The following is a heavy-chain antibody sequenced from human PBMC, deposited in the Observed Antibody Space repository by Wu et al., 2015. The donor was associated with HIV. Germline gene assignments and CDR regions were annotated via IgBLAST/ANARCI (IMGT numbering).Heavy chain of an antibody. Sequence: VQLVQSGAEVKKPGPRVKVSCKASGYTFTSYGISWVRQAPGQGLEWMGWISAYNGNTNYAQKLQGRVTMTTDTSTSTAYMELRSLRSDDTAVYYCARVLLLTVTNVLIDYWGQGTLVTVSS. CDR3: ARVLLLTVTNVLIDY. CDR2: ISAYNGNT. V-gene: IGHV1-18*01. J-gene: IGHJ4*02. D-gene: IGHD4-11*01. CDR1: GYTFTSYG.